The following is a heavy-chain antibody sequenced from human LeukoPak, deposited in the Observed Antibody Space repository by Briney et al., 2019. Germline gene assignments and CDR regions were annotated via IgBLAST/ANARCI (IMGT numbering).Heavy chain of an antibody. J-gene: IGHJ6*03. Sequence: GGSLRLSCAASGFTFSSYWMSWVRQAPGKGLEWVANIKQDGSEKYYVDSVKGRLTISRDNAKNSLYLQMNSLRAEDTAVYYCARDVAGYESYYYYYYYMDVWGKGTTVTVSS. D-gene: IGHD5-12*01. CDR3: ARDVAGYESYYYYYYYMDV. CDR1: GFTFSSYW. V-gene: IGHV3-7*01. CDR2: IKQDGSEK.